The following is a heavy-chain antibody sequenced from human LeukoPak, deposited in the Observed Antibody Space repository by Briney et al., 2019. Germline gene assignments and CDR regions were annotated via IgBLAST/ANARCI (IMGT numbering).Heavy chain of an antibody. D-gene: IGHD4-17*01. Sequence: PGGSLRLSCAASGXTFSSYGMHWVRQAPGKGLEWVAVISYDGSNKYYADSVKGRFTISRDNSKNTLYLQMNSLRAEDTAVYYCAKSRWPTVTSYYFDYWGQGTLVTVSS. CDR3: AKSRWPTVTSYYFDY. CDR2: ISYDGSNK. V-gene: IGHV3-30*18. J-gene: IGHJ4*02. CDR1: GXTFSSYG.